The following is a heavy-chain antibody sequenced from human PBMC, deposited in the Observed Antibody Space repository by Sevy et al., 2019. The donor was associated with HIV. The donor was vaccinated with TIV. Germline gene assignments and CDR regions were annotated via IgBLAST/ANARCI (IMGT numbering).Heavy chain of an antibody. Sequence: GGSLRLSCAASGFTFNKYSMSWVRQPLGKGLEWVSTLSFGCGEINYAHSVKGRFTISRDNSKSSGYLQMNNLRPEDTAVYYCAREGCTKPHDYWGQGTLVTVSS. D-gene: IGHD2-8*01. CDR1: GFTFNKYS. CDR3: AREGCTKPHDY. J-gene: IGHJ4*02. V-gene: IGHV3-23*01. CDR2: LSFGCGEI.